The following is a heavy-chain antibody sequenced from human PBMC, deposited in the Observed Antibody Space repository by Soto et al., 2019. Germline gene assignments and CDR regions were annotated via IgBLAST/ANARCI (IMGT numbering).Heavy chain of an antibody. J-gene: IGHJ5*02. Sequence: SETLSLTCTVSGGSTSSSTYSWGWIRQPPWKGLEWIGSIYYSGVDYNPSLKSRVTISVDTSKTQFSLRLTSVTAADAALYYCARHPTGFPNWIDPWGQGIMVTVSS. CDR2: IYYSGV. CDR1: GGSTSSSTYS. V-gene: IGHV4-39*01. D-gene: IGHD2-15*01. CDR3: ARHPTGFPNWIDP.